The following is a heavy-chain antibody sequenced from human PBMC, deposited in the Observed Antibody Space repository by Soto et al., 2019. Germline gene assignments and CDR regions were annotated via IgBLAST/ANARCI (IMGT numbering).Heavy chain of an antibody. CDR2: ISYDGSNK. Sequence: QVQLVESGGGVVQPGRSLRLSCAASGFTFSSYAMHWVRQAPGKGLEWGAVISYDGSNKYYADSVKGRFTISRDNSKNTLYLQMTSLRAEDTAVYYCARDPVAYCGGDCRTFDYWGQGTLVTVSS. V-gene: IGHV3-30-3*01. D-gene: IGHD2-21*02. CDR3: ARDPVAYCGGDCRTFDY. J-gene: IGHJ4*02. CDR1: GFTFSSYA.